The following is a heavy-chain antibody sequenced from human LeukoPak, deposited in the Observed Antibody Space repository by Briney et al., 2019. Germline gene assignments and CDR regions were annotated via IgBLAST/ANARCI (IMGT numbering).Heavy chain of an antibody. CDR3: ARLRSSWYKNFDY. J-gene: IGHJ4*02. CDR1: GYSFTSYW. CDR2: IYPGDSDT. Sequence: GESLKISCKGSGYSFTSYWIGWVRQMPGKGLEWMGIIYPGDSDTRYSPPFQGQVTISADKSISTAYLQWSSLKASDTAIYFCARLRSSWYKNFDYWGQGTLVTVSS. V-gene: IGHV5-51*01. D-gene: IGHD6-13*01.